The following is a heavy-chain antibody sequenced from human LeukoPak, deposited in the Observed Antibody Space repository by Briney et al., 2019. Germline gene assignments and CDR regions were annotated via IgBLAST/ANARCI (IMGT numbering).Heavy chain of an antibody. Sequence: GGSLRLSCAASTINFSDYGMDWVRQAPGRGLEWVSTINPTGVRTYYADSVRGRFTISRDNSKNTVFLQINSLRVEDTAIYYCARDQPHTASWFDPWGQGTLVTVSS. CDR2: INPTGVRT. CDR1: TINFSDYG. D-gene: IGHD2-2*02. CDR3: ARDQPHTASWFDP. V-gene: IGHV3-23*01. J-gene: IGHJ5*02.